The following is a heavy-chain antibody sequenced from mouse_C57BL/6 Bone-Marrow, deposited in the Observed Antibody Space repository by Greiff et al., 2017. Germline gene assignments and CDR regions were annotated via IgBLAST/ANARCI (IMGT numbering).Heavy chain of an antibody. CDR1: GYTFTSYG. J-gene: IGHJ2*01. CDR3: AIGGDYDGSCYLCY. D-gene: IGHD1-1*01. Sequence: QVQLQQSGAELVRPGASVKLSCKASGYTFTSYGISWVKQRTGQGLEWIGWIFPGSGSTDYNEKFKGKATLTVDKSSSTAYMLRSSLTSEDSAVYFCAIGGDYDGSCYLCYWGKGTTVTVAS. CDR2: IFPGSGST. V-gene: IGHV1-75*01.